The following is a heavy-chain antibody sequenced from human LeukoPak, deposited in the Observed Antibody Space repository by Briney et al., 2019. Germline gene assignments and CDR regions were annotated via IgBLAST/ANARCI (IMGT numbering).Heavy chain of an antibody. V-gene: IGHV3-53*05. J-gene: IGHJ4*02. CDR3: AKDTGYYYDSSGSGINY. CDR2: IYSGGST. CDR1: GFTVSSNY. Sequence: GGSLRLSCAASGFTVSSNYMSWVRQAPGKGLEWVSVIYSGGSTYYADSVKGRFTISRDNAKNSLYLQMDSLRAEDTALYYCAKDTGYYYDSSGSGINYWGQGTLVTVSP. D-gene: IGHD3-22*01.